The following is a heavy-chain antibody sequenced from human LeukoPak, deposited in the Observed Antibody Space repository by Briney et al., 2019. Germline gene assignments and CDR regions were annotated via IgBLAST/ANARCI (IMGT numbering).Heavy chain of an antibody. D-gene: IGHD3-10*01. Sequence: GESLKISCKGPKYIFSNYWIGWVRQMPGKGLEWMGSIYTGDSDTRYSPSLQGQVTISVDKSISTAYLQWSSLKASDTAMYYCARRPTFGSGSYDDAFDIWGQGTMVTVSS. CDR3: ARRPTFGSGSYDDAFDI. V-gene: IGHV5-51*01. J-gene: IGHJ3*02. CDR1: KYIFSNYW. CDR2: IYTGDSDT.